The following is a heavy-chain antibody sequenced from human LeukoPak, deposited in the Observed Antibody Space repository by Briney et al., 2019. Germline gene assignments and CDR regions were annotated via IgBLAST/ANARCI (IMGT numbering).Heavy chain of an antibody. V-gene: IGHV4-34*01. D-gene: IGHD3-16*01. CDR3: ARDQGGL. CDR1: GFTVSSFS. CDR2: INHSGNT. J-gene: IGHJ4*02. Sequence: PGGSLRLSCAASGFTVSSFSMNWVRQAPGKGLEWIGEINHSGNTNYNPSLKSRVTISVDTSKNQFSLKLSSLTAADTAVYYCARDQGGLWGQGTLVTVSS.